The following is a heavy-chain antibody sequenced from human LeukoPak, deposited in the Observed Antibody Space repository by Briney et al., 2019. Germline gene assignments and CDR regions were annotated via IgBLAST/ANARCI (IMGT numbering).Heavy chain of an antibody. D-gene: IGHD6-19*01. CDR1: GFTFSSYA. V-gene: IGHV3-30-3*01. Sequence: PGGSLRLSCAASGFTFSSYAMHWVRQAPGKGLEWVAVISYDGSNKYYADSVKGRFTISRDNSKNTLYLQMNSLRAEDTAVYYCARGRSHAGFSSGWSRYYYGMDVWGQGTTVTVSS. J-gene: IGHJ6*02. CDR3: ARGRSHAGFSSGWSRYYYGMDV. CDR2: ISYDGSNK.